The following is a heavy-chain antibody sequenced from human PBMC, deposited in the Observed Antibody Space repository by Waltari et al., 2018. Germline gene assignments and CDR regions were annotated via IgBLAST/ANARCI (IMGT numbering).Heavy chain of an antibody. CDR1: GGSISSGSYY. V-gene: IGHV4-61*02. Sequence: QVQLQESGPGLVKPSQTLSLTCTVSGGSISSGSYYWSWIRQPAGKGLEWIGRIYTSGRTNYNPSLKSRVTISVDTSKNQFSLKLSSVTAADTAVYYCARGSGPLMGYSSSWYVLDYWGQGTLVTVSS. D-gene: IGHD6-13*01. J-gene: IGHJ4*02. CDR2: IYTSGRT. CDR3: ARGSGPLMGYSSSWYVLDY.